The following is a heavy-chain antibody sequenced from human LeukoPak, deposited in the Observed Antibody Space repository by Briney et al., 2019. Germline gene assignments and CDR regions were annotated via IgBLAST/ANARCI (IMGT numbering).Heavy chain of an antibody. CDR1: GFTFGSYT. CDR3: VKSINWVNFDY. J-gene: IGHJ4*02. Sequence: GGSLRLSCSASGFTFGSYTMHWVRQAPGKGLEYVSTISSNGGSTYYPDSVKGRFTISRDNSKNTLYLQMSSLRAEDTAVYYCVKSINWVNFDYWGQGTPVTVFS. D-gene: IGHD5-12*01. V-gene: IGHV3-64D*09. CDR2: ISSNGGST.